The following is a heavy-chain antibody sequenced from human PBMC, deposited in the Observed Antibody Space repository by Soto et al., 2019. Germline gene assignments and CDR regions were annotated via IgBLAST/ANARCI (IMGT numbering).Heavy chain of an antibody. CDR2: SYHNGST. CDR1: GGSIRSSHW. J-gene: IGHJ5*02. Sequence: QVQLLESGPGLVKPSETLSLICTVSGGSIRSSHWWSWVRQPPGKGLERIRESYHNGSTNLDPSLKSRDTLSVEKSKNQFSLRLTSVTAADTAAYYCARDKATVGGYNLYDPWGQGILVTVSS. CDR3: ARDKATVGGYNLYDP. V-gene: IGHV4-4*02. D-gene: IGHD3-16*01.